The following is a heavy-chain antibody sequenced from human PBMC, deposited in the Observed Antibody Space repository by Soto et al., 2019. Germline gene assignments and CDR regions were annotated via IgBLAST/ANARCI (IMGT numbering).Heavy chain of an antibody. CDR1: GGSISSYY. D-gene: IGHD3-10*01. Sequence: SETLSLTCTVSGGSISSYYWSWIRQPPGKGLEWIGYIYYSGSTNYNPSLKSRVTISVDTSKNQFSLKLSSVTAADTAVYYCARDSLLWVGESNYYYYGMDVWGQGTTVTVSS. CDR2: IYYSGST. CDR3: ARDSLLWVGESNYYYYGMDV. J-gene: IGHJ6*02. V-gene: IGHV4-59*01.